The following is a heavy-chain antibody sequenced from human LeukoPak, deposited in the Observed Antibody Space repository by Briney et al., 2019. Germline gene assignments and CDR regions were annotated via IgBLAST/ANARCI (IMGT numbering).Heavy chain of an antibody. CDR2: IIPIFGTA. CDR1: GGTFSSSA. V-gene: IGHV1-69*13. J-gene: IGHJ6*02. Sequence: GASVKVSCKASGGTFSSSAISWVRQAPGQGLEWMGGIIPIFGTADYAQKFQGRVTITADESTSTAYMEVSSLRSEDTAAYYCARGAVGYGDSYNYYNMDVWGQGTTVTVSS. CDR3: ARGAVGYGDSYNYYNMDV. D-gene: IGHD4-17*01.